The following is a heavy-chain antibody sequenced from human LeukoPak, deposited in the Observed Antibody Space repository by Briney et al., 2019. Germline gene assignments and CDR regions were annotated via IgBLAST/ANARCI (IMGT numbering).Heavy chain of an antibody. CDR3: AKGATGWSRDY. CDR2: ISATNGNT. V-gene: IGHV1-18*01. J-gene: IGHJ4*02. CDR1: GYTFTNHG. D-gene: IGHD6-19*01. Sequence: GASVKVSCKASGYTFTNHGISWLRQAPGQRLEWMGWISATNGNTYYAQIFQGRVTMTTDTSTSTAYMELRGLRSDDTAVYYCAKGATGWSRDYWGQGTLVTVSS.